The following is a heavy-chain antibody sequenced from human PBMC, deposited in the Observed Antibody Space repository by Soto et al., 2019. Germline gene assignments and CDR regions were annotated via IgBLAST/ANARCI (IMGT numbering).Heavy chain of an antibody. CDR3: ARYTSSSWFLNRFDP. Sequence: SETLSLTCTVSGGSISSSSYYWGWIRQPPGKGLEWIGSIYYSGSTYYNPSLKSRVTISVDTSKNQFSLKLSSVTAADTAVYYCARYTSSSWFLNRFDPWGQGTLVTVSS. CDR2: IYYSGST. D-gene: IGHD6-13*01. V-gene: IGHV4-39*01. J-gene: IGHJ5*02. CDR1: GGSISSSSYY.